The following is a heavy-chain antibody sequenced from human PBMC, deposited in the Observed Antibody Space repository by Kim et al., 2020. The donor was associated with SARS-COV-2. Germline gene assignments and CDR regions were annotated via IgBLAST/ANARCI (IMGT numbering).Heavy chain of an antibody. CDR3: ASRARGYSYGYYFDY. J-gene: IGHJ4*02. D-gene: IGHD5-18*01. CDR1: GFTFSSYW. CDR2: IKQDGSEK. Sequence: GGSLRLSCAASGFTFSSYWMSWVRQAPGKGLEWVANIKQDGSEKYYVDSVKGRFTISRDNAKNSLYLQMNSLRAEDTAVYYCASRARGYSYGYYFDYWGQGTLVTVSS. V-gene: IGHV3-7*01.